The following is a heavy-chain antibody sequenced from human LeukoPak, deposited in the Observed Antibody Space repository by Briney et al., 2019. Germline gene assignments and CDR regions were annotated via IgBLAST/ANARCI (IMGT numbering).Heavy chain of an antibody. CDR3: ARQGYYDFWSGYYAFDY. Sequence: PSQTLPLTCTVSGGSISSGDYYWSWIRQPPGKGLEWIGYIYYSGSTYYNPSLKSRVTILVDTSKNQFSLKLSSVTAADTAVYYCARQGYYDFWSGYYAFDYWGQGTLVTVSS. D-gene: IGHD3-3*01. CDR2: IYYSGST. J-gene: IGHJ4*02. CDR1: GGSISSGDYY. V-gene: IGHV4-30-4*08.